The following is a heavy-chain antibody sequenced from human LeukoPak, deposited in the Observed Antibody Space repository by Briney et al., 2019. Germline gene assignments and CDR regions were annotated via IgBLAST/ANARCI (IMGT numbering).Heavy chain of an antibody. CDR3: ARHEASYFYYYMGV. V-gene: IGHV4-39*01. CDR1: GGSISSTTYY. Sequence: ASAALPLTCTVSGGSISSTTYYWAWIRQPPGMGLEWIGSVYYGETTYYNPSLESRVTISVDTSKNQFSLRLNSVTAADTAVYYCARHEASYFYYYMGVWGAGTTVIVSS. CDR2: VYYGETT. J-gene: IGHJ6*03.